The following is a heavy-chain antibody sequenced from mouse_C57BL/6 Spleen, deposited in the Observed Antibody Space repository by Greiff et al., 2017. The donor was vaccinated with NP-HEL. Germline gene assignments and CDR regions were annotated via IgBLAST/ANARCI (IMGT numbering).Heavy chain of an antibody. CDR1: GYTFTSYW. D-gene: IGHD1-1*01. CDR3: ARYTSYYYGSKGYFDV. V-gene: IGHV1-53*01. Sequence: QVQLQQPGTELVKPGASVKLSCKASGYTFTSYWMHWVKQRPGQGLEWIGNINPSNGGTNYTEKFKSKATLTVDKSSSTAYMQLSSLTSEDSAVYYCARYTSYYYGSKGYFDVWGTGTTVTVSS. CDR2: INPSNGGT. J-gene: IGHJ1*03.